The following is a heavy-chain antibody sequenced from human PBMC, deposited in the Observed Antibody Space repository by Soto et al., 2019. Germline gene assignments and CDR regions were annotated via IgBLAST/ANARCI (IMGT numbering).Heavy chain of an antibody. J-gene: IGHJ4*02. Sequence: EVQLLASGGGLVQPGGSLRLSCGDSGFTFSVYAMTWVRQAPGKGLEWVSAISGNGGSTYYADSVKGRFTISRDNSKSTLHLQMNSRRVEDTAVYYCAKDRTFGPPLVRFDSWGQGTLVTVSS. CDR3: AKDRTFGPPLVRFDS. CDR1: GFTFSVYA. V-gene: IGHV3-23*01. CDR2: ISGNGGST. D-gene: IGHD6-6*01.